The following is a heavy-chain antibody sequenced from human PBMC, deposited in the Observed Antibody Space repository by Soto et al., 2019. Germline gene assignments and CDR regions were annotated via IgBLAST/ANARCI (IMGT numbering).Heavy chain of an antibody. V-gene: IGHV3-49*03. J-gene: IGHJ6*03. D-gene: IGHD3-16*02. CDR3: TRDWSYRAPYYYYYMDV. Sequence: GGSLRLSCAASGFTFGDYAMSWFRQAPGKGLEWVGFIRSKAYGGTTEYAASVKGRFTISRDDSKSIAYLQMNSLKTEDTAVYYCTRDWSYRAPYYYYYMDVWGKGTTVTVSS. CDR2: IRSKAYGGTT. CDR1: GFTFGDYA.